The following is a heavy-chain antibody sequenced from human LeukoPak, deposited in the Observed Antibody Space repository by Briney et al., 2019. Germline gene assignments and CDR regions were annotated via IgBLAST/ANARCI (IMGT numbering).Heavy chain of an antibody. Sequence: GGSLRLSCAASGFTVSSNYMSWVRQAPGKGLEWVSVIYSGGSTYYADSVKGRFTISRDNSKNTLYLQMNSLRAEDTAVYYCARFSSGTWYYDYWGQGTLVTVSS. CDR1: GFTVSSNY. V-gene: IGHV3-53*01. D-gene: IGHD2/OR15-2a*01. J-gene: IGHJ4*02. CDR2: IYSGGST. CDR3: ARFSSGTWYYDY.